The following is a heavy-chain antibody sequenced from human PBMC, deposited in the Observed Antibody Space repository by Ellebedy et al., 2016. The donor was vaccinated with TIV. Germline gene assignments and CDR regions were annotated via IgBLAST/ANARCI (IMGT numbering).Heavy chain of an antibody. J-gene: IGHJ2*01. CDR2: ISWNSGSI. Sequence: SLKISXAASGFTFDDYAMHWVRQAPGKGLEWVSGISWNSGSIGYADSVKGRFTISRDNAKNSLYLQMNSLRAEDTAVYYCARAVADYWYFDLWGRGTLVTVSS. CDR3: ARAVADYWYFDL. V-gene: IGHV3-9*01. D-gene: IGHD6-19*01. CDR1: GFTFDDYA.